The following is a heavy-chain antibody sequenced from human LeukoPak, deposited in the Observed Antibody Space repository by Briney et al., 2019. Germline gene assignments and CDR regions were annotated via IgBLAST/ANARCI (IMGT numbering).Heavy chain of an antibody. Sequence: PGGSLRLSCAASGFTFSSYSMNWVRQAPGKGLECVSSISSSSSYIYYADSVKGRFTISRDNAKNSLYLQMNSLRAEDTAVYYCARDRGITIFGVVTAFDYWGQGTLVTVSS. CDR1: GFTFSSYS. CDR2: ISSSSSYI. D-gene: IGHD3-3*01. V-gene: IGHV3-21*01. J-gene: IGHJ4*02. CDR3: ARDRGITIFGVVTAFDY.